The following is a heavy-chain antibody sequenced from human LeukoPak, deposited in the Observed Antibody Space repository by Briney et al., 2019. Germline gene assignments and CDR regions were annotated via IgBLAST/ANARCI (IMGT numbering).Heavy chain of an antibody. CDR1: GGTFSSYA. D-gene: IGHD6-19*01. Sequence: SVKVSCKASGGTFSSYAISRVRQAPGQGLEWMGRIIPIFGTANYAQKFQGRVTITADNSTSTAYMKLSSLRSEDTAVYYCARAIAVAGSDYYYYYMDVWGKGTTVTVSS. CDR3: ARAIAVAGSDYYYYYMDV. CDR2: IIPIFGTA. J-gene: IGHJ6*03. V-gene: IGHV1-69*06.